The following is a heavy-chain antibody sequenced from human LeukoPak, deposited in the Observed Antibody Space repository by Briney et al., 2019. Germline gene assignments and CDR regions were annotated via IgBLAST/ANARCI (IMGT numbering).Heavy chain of an antibody. CDR2: IIPIFGTA. J-gene: IGHJ6*03. CDR1: GGTFSSYA. V-gene: IGHV1-69*06. CDR3: ARVGVGESSDYYYYYYMDV. Sequence: SVKVSCKASGGTFSSYAIGWVRQAPGQGLEWMGRIIPIFGTANYAQKFQGRVTITADKSTSTAYMELSSLRSEDTAVYYCARVGVGESSDYYYYYYMDVWGKGTTVTVSS. D-gene: IGHD3-10*01.